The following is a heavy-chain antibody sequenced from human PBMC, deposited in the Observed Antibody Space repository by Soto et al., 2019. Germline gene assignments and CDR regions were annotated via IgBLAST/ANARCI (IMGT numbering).Heavy chain of an antibody. CDR1: GFTFSSYA. V-gene: IGHV3-30-3*01. CDR2: ISYDGSNK. Sequence: GGSLRLSCAASGFTFSSYAMHWVRQGPGKGLEWVAVISYDGSNKYYADSVKGRFTISRDNSKNTLYLQMNSLRAEDTAVYYCAKDDYAYGYYFDYWGQGTLVTVSS. J-gene: IGHJ4*02. D-gene: IGHD4-17*01. CDR3: AKDDYAYGYYFDY.